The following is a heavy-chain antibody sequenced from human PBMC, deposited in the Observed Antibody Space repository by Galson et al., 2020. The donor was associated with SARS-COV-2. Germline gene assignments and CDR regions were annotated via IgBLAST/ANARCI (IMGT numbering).Heavy chain of an antibody. CDR2: ISWNSGSI. J-gene: IGHJ3*02. V-gene: IGHV3-9*01. CDR1: GFTFDDYA. Sequence: GGSLRLSCAASGFTFDDYAMHWVRQAPGKGLEWVSGISWNSGSIGYADSVKGRFTISRDNAKNSLYLQMNSLRAEDTALYYCARSIAAAGTAPPGAFDIWGQGTMVTVSS. CDR3: ARSIAAAGTAPPGAFDI. D-gene: IGHD6-13*01.